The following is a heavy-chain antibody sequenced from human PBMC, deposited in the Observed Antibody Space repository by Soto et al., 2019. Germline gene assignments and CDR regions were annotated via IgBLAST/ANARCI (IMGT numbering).Heavy chain of an antibody. D-gene: IGHD3-16*02. V-gene: IGHV3-48*01. CDR3: ARGSRWGSYRITDY. Sequence: EVQLVESGGGLVQPGGSLRLSCAASGFTFSSYSMNWVRQAPGKGLECISYISSSGSIIYYADSVKGRFTISRDNAKNSLYLQMNSLRAEDTAVYYCARGSRWGSYRITDYWGQGTLVTVSS. CDR2: ISSSGSII. J-gene: IGHJ4*02. CDR1: GFTFSSYS.